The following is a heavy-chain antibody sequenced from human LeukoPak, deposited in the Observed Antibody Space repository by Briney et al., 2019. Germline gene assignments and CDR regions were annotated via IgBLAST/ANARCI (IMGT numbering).Heavy chain of an antibody. CDR2: ISSSSNYI. CDR1: GFTFSSYS. D-gene: IGHD3-22*01. Sequence: GGSLRLSCAASGFTFSSYSMNWVRQAPGKGLEWVSSISSSSNYIYYADSVTGRFTISRDNAKNSLYLQMNSLRAEDTAVYYCAQNFYDSSGLYFDYWGQGTLVTVSS. CDR3: AQNFYDSSGLYFDY. J-gene: IGHJ4*02. V-gene: IGHV3-21*01.